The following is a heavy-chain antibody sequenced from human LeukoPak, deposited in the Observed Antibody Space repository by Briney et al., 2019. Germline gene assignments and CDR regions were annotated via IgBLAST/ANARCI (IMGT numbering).Heavy chain of an antibody. J-gene: IGHJ4*02. Sequence: GGSLRLSCAASGFTFSTYWMHWARQAPGKGLVWDSRIKSDGSTNYADSVKGRFTISRDNAKNTVSLKMNSLRPEDTGVYYCARSRSPFDWLLSYFDYWGQGTLVTVSS. CDR1: GFTFSTYW. CDR3: ARSRSPFDWLLSYFDY. V-gene: IGHV3-74*01. CDR2: IKSDGST. D-gene: IGHD3-9*01.